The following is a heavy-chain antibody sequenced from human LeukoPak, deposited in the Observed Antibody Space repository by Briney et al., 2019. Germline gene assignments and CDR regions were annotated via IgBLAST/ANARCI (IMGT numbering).Heavy chain of an antibody. Sequence: PSETLSLTCTVSGGSISSSSYYWGWIRQPPGKGLEWIGSIYYSGSTYYNPSLKSRVTISVDTSKNQFSLKLSSVTAADTAVYYCARDRDGYNYNWFDPWGQGTLVTVSS. V-gene: IGHV4-39*07. CDR2: IYYSGST. CDR1: GGSISSSSYY. D-gene: IGHD5-24*01. J-gene: IGHJ5*02. CDR3: ARDRDGYNYNWFDP.